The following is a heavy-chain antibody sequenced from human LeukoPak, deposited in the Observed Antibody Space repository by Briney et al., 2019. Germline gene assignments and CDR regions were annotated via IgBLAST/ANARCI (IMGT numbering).Heavy chain of an antibody. Sequence: GGSLRLSCSASGFAFTSYTMTWVRQAPGKGLKWVSSINGNSDFKTYSDSVRGRFAISRDNSRKSLFLQMSSLRVEDTAIYYCARDYVWGSSESDYWGQGTLVTVSS. CDR3: ARDYVWGSSESDY. CDR1: GFAFTSYT. V-gene: IGHV3-21*01. J-gene: IGHJ4*02. D-gene: IGHD7-27*01. CDR2: INGNSDFK.